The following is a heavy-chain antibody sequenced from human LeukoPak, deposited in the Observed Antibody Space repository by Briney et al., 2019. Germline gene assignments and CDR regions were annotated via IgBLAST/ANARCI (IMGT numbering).Heavy chain of an antibody. Sequence: ASVKVSCWASGYTFTSYGISWVRQAPGQGLEWMGWISAYNGNTNYAQKLQGRVTMTTDTSTSTAYMELRSLRSDDTAVYYCARVSRQQLGSSWFVPWGEGTLVTVSS. CDR2: ISAYNGNT. CDR3: ARVSRQQLGSSWFVP. J-gene: IGHJ5*02. V-gene: IGHV1-18*01. D-gene: IGHD6-13*01. CDR1: GYTFTSYG.